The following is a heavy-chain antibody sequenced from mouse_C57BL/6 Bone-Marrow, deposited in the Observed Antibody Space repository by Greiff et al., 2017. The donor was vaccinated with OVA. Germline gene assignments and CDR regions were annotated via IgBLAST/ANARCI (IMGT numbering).Heavy chain of an antibody. D-gene: IGHD2-2*01. CDR2: IDPANGNT. Sequence: VHVKQSVAELVRPGASVKLSCTASGFNIKNTYMHWVKQRPEQGLEWIGRIDPANGNTKYAPKFQGKATITADTSSNTAYLQLSSLTSEDTAIYYCATLWLRRGYYFDYWGQGTTLTVSS. J-gene: IGHJ2*01. CDR1: GFNIKNTY. CDR3: ATLWLRRGYYFDY. V-gene: IGHV14-3*01.